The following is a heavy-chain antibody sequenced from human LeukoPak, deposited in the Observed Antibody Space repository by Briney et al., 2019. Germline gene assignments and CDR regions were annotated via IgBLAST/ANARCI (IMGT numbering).Heavy chain of an antibody. CDR3: ASGITFGGVIARY. D-gene: IGHD3-16*02. J-gene: IGHJ4*02. V-gene: IGHV3-48*03. CDR2: ISRSGSTI. CDR1: GFTFSSYE. Sequence: PGGSLRLSCAASGFTFSSYEMNWVRQAPGKGLEWVSYISRSGSTIYYADSVKGRFTLSRDNAENSLYLQMNSLRAEDTAVYYCASGITFGGVIARYWGQGTLVTVSS.